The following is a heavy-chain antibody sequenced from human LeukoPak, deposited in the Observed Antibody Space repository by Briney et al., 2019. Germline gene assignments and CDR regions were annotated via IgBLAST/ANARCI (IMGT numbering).Heavy chain of an antibody. CDR1: GFTFSGSA. D-gene: IGHD1-26*01. V-gene: IGHV3-73*01. J-gene: IGHJ6*03. CDR3: TSHGKDYYMDV. Sequence: SGGSLRLSCAASGFTFSGSAMHWVRQASGKGLEGVGRIRSKANSYATAYAASVKGRFTISRDDSKNTAYLQMNSLKTEDTAVYYCTSHGKDYYMDVWGKGTTVTVSS. CDR2: IRSKANSYAT.